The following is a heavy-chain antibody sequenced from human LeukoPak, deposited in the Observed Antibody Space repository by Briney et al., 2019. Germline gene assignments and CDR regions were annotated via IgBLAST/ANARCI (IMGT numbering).Heavy chain of an antibody. Sequence: ASVKVSGKASGYTFTDYYMHWVRQAPGQGLEWMGWINPNSGATNCAQDFQGRVTMTRDTSINTIYMELTRLTSDDTAAYFCAREGQWRSDYWGQGTLVTVSS. J-gene: IGHJ4*02. CDR3: AREGQWRSDY. V-gene: IGHV1-2*02. CDR2: INPNSGAT. D-gene: IGHD6-19*01. CDR1: GYTFTDYY.